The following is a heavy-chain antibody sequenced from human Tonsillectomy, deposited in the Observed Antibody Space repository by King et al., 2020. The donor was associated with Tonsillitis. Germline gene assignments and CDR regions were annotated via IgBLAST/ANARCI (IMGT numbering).Heavy chain of an antibody. Sequence: QLVQSGAEVKKPGASVKVSCKASGYTFTTYDINWVRQATGQGLEWMGWMNPNSGNTGYAQKFQGRVTMTRNTSISTAYMELTSLRSEDTAGYYCARNRALSGWFDPWGQGTLVTVSS. J-gene: IGHJ5*02. CDR3: ARNRALSGWFDP. V-gene: IGHV1-8*01. CDR1: GYTFTTYD. CDR2: MNPNSGNT. D-gene: IGHD1-14*01.